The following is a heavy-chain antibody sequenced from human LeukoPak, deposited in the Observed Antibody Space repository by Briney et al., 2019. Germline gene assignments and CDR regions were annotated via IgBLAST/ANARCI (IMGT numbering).Heavy chain of an antibody. D-gene: IGHD2-2*01. J-gene: IGHJ6*03. V-gene: IGHV4-59*01. CDR3: ARTTEGHCSSASCFGFSYSYYMDV. Sequence: SETLSLTCTVPGGSISSYYWSWIRQPAGKGLEGIGYIYYSGSTNYNPSLKSRVTISVDTSKNQFSLKLSSVIAADTAVYYCARTTEGHCSSASCFGFSYSYYMDVWGKGTTVTISS. CDR1: GGSISSYY. CDR2: IYYSGST.